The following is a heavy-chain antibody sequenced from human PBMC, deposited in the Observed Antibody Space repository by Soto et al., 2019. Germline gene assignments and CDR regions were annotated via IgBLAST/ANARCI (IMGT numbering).Heavy chain of an antibody. CDR1: GGSFSGYY. V-gene: IGHV4-34*01. CDR3: ARGAVVGATPRGYYYYYYGMDV. J-gene: IGHJ6*02. Sequence: QVQLQQWGAGLLKPSETLSLTCAVYGGSFSGYYWSWIRQPPGKGLEWIGEINHSGSTNYNPSLKSRVTISVDTSKNQFSLKLSSVTAADTAVYYCARGAVVGATPRGYYYYYYGMDVWGQGTTVTVSS. CDR2: INHSGST. D-gene: IGHD1-26*01.